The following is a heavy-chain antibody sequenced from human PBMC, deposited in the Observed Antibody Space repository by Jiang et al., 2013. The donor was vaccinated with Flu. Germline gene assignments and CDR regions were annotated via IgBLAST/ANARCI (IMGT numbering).Heavy chain of an antibody. CDR2: IYYSGST. D-gene: IGHD1-26*01. CDR3: ARVGEWELSHAFDI. J-gene: IGHJ3*02. CDR1: GGSISSGGYY. V-gene: IGHV4-31*03. Sequence: GPGLVKPSQTLSLTCTVSGGSISSGGYYWSWIRQHPGKGLEWIGYIYYSGSTYYNPSLKSRVTISVDTSKNQFSLKLSSVTAADTAVYYCARVGEWELSHAFDIWGQGTMVTVSS.